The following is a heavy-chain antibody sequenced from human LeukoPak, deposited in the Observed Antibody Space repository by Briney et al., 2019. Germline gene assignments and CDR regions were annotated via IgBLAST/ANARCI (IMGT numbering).Heavy chain of an antibody. D-gene: IGHD3-22*01. CDR2: IWYDGSDK. CDR3: ARRPKRHYYDSSGNRLAFDI. Sequence: GGSLRLSCAASEFTFTSYGMHWVRQAPGKGLEWVAVIWYDGSDKYYADSVKGRFAISRGNSKNTLYLQMNSLRAEDTAVYYCARRPKRHYYDSSGNRLAFDIWSQGTMVTVSS. V-gene: IGHV3-33*01. CDR1: EFTFTSYG. J-gene: IGHJ3*02.